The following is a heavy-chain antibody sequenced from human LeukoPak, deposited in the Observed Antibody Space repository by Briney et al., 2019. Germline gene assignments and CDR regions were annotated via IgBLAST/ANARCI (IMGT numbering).Heavy chain of an antibody. Sequence: SETLSLTCTVSGGSIGSYYWSWIRQPPGKGLEWIGYIYSSGSTNYNPSLKSRVTISVDTSRNQFSLKLSSVTAADTAMYYCARMFQYYYMDVWGKGTTVTVSS. CDR1: GGSIGSYY. CDR2: IYSSGST. D-gene: IGHD3-10*02. V-gene: IGHV4-59*01. J-gene: IGHJ6*03. CDR3: ARMFQYYYMDV.